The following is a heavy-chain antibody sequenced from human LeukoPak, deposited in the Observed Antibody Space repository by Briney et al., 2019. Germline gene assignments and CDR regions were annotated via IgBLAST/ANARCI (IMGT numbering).Heavy chain of an antibody. CDR3: VREIYVVGPAAFDI. CDR2: IESDGSGA. D-gene: IGHD1-26*01. Sequence: GGSLRLSCAASGFSLRRHWMHWVRQAPGKGLVWVSHIESDGSGATYADPVKGRFTISRDNAKNTLYLQMNSLRAEDTAVYFCVREIYVVGPAAFDIWGQGTMVTVSS. CDR1: GFSLRRHW. V-gene: IGHV3-74*01. J-gene: IGHJ3*02.